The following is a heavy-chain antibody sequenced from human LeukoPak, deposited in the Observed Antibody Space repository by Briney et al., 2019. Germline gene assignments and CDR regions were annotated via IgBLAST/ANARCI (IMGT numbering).Heavy chain of an antibody. CDR2: IYYSGST. J-gene: IGHJ6*03. Sequence: SETLSLTCTVSGGSISSSSYYWGWIRQPPGKGLEWIGSIYYSGSTYHNPSLKSRVTMSVDTSKNQFSLKLSSVTAADTAVYYCARAVGSGSFQTYYYYMDVWGKGTTVTISS. CDR1: GGSISSSSYY. CDR3: ARAVGSGSFQTYYYYMDV. V-gene: IGHV4-39*07. D-gene: IGHD3-10*01.